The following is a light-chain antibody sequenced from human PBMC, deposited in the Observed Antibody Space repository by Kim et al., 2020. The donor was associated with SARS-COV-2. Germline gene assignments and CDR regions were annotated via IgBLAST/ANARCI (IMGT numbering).Light chain of an antibody. CDR2: DVS. CDR1: SSDVGGYNY. J-gene: IGLJ2*01. Sequence: GQSITLACTGTSSDVGGYNYVSWYQQHPGKAPKLMIYDVSNRPSGVSNRFSGSKSGNTASLTISGLQAEDEADYYCSSYISSSTLVFGGGTQLTVL. V-gene: IGLV2-14*03. CDR3: SSYISSSTLV.